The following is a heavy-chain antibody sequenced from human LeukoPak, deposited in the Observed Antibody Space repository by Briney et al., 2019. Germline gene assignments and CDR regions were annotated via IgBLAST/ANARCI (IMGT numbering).Heavy chain of an antibody. J-gene: IGHJ4*02. CDR2: INHSGST. D-gene: IGHD6-19*01. CDR3: AREPYSSGPIDY. Sequence: SETLSLTCAVYGGSFSGYYWSWIRQPPGKGLEWIGEINHSGSTNYNPSLKSRVTISVDPSKNQFSLKLSSVTAADTAVYYCAREPYSSGPIDYWGQGTLVTVSS. CDR1: GGSFSGYY. V-gene: IGHV4-34*01.